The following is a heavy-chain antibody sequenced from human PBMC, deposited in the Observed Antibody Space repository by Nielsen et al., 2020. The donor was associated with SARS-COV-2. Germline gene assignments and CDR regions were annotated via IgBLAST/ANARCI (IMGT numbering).Heavy chain of an antibody. V-gene: IGHV4-39*07. CDR2: IHYTGST. CDR1: GGSMSNSNYY. Sequence: SETLSLTCTVSGGSMSNSNYYWGWIRQPPGRGLEWIGGIHYTGSTYYNPSLTSRATISVATSKSQFSLKLRSVTAADTAVYYCARATMTDADAFDIWGQGAMVSVSS. D-gene: IGHD4-17*01. J-gene: IGHJ3*02. CDR3: ARATMTDADAFDI.